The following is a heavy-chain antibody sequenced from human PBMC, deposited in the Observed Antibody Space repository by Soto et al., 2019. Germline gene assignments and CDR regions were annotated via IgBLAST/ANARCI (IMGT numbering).Heavy chain of an antibody. CDR3: ARTWDQRYFDY. CDR2: IYYSGST. Sequence: SETLSLTCTVSGGSISSYYWSWIRQPPGKGLEWIGYIYYSGSTNYNPSLKSRVTISVDTSKNQFSLKLSSVTAADTAVYYCARTWDQRYFDYWGQGSLVTVSS. CDR1: GGSISSYY. J-gene: IGHJ4*02. V-gene: IGHV4-59*08. D-gene: IGHD1-26*01.